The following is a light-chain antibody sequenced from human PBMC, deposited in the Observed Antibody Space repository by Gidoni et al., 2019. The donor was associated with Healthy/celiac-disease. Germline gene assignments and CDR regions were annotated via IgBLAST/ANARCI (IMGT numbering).Light chain of an antibody. CDR1: QGISSY. J-gene: IGKJ1*01. Sequence: DIQLTQSPYFLSASVGDRVTITCRASQGISSYLAWYQQKQGKAPKLLIYAAYTLQSGVPSRFSGSGSGTDFTLTISSLQPEDFATYYCQQLNSYPRTFGQGTKVEIK. CDR3: QQLNSYPRT. V-gene: IGKV1-9*01. CDR2: AAY.